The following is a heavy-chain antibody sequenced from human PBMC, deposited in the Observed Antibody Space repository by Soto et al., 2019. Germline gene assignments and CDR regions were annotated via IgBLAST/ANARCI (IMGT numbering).Heavy chain of an antibody. V-gene: IGHV3-30*18. Sequence: GGSLRLSXAASGFTFSSYGMHWVRQAPGKGLEWVAVISYDGSNKHYADSVKGRFTISRDNSKNTLYLQMNSLRAEDTAVYYCAKDIAPYSSSWYFDYWGQGTLVTVSS. CDR3: AKDIAPYSSSWYFDY. J-gene: IGHJ4*02. CDR1: GFTFSSYG. CDR2: ISYDGSNK. D-gene: IGHD6-13*01.